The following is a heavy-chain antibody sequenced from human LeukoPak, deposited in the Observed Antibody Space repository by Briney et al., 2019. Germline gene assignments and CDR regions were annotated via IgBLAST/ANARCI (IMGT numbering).Heavy chain of an antibody. CDR2: INTNTGNP. CDR1: GYTFTGYY. CDR3: ARGRGHDYGDYDAFDI. V-gene: IGHV7-4-1*02. J-gene: IGHJ3*02. D-gene: IGHD4-17*01. Sequence: ASVKVSCKASGYTFTGYYMHWVRQAPGQGLEWMGWINTNTGNPTYAQGFTGRFVFSLDTSVGTAYLQISSLKDEDTAVYYCARGRGHDYGDYDAFDIWGQGTMVTVSS.